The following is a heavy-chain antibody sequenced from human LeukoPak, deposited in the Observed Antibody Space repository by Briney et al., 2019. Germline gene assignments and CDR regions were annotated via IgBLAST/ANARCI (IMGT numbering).Heavy chain of an antibody. J-gene: IGHJ4*02. CDR3: ARDRAVLRFLEWLLPFDY. CDR2: IKQDGSGK. CDR1: GFTFSSYW. V-gene: IGHV3-7*03. D-gene: IGHD3-3*01. Sequence: GGSLRLSCAASGFTFSSYWMSWVRQAPGKGLEWVANIKQDGSGKYYVDSVKCRFTISRDNAKNSLYLQMNSLRAEDTAVYYCARDRAVLRFLEWLLPFDYWGQGTLVTVSS.